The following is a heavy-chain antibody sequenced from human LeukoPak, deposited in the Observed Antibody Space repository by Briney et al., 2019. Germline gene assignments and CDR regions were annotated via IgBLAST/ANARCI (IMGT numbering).Heavy chain of an antibody. Sequence: SQTLSLTCTVSGGSISSGGYYWSWIRQHPGKGLEWIGNIYYSGSTYYNPSLKSRVTISVDTSNNQFSLKLSSVTAADTAVYYCARDIFKGTNWFDPWGQGTLVTVSS. CDR3: ARDIFKGTNWFDP. D-gene: IGHD2-15*01. V-gene: IGHV4-31*03. CDR1: GGSISSGGYY. CDR2: IYYSGST. J-gene: IGHJ5*02.